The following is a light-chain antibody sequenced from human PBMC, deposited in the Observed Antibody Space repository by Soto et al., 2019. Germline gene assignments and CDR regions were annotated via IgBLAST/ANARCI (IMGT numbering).Light chain of an antibody. Sequence: QSVLTQPPSVSGSPGQSVTISCTGTSSDVGSYNRVSWYQQPPGIAPKLMIYDVSNRPSGVPDRFSGSKSGNTASLTISGLQAEDEADYYCSSYTSSITYVFGTGTKVTVL. V-gene: IGLV2-18*02. CDR2: DVS. J-gene: IGLJ1*01. CDR1: SSDVGSYNR. CDR3: SSYTSSITYV.